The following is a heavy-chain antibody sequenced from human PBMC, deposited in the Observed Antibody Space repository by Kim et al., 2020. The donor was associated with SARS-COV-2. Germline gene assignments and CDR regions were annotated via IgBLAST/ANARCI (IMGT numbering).Heavy chain of an antibody. CDR1: GGSFSGYY. V-gene: IGHV4-34*01. CDR3: ARAINQQWLVFIY. CDR2: INHSGST. D-gene: IGHD6-19*01. J-gene: IGHJ4*02. Sequence: SETLSLTCAVYGGSFSGYYWSWIRQPPGKGLEWIGEINHSGSTNYNPSLKSRGTISVDTSKNQFSLKLSSVTAADTAVYDCARAINQQWLVFIYWGQGTLVTVSS.